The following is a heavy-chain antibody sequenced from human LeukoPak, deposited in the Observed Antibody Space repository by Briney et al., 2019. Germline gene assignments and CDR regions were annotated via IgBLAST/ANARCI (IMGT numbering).Heavy chain of an antibody. J-gene: IGHJ3*01. CDR3: AADGEYAFLV. CDR1: GLTFHNTW. V-gene: IGHV3-74*01. CDR2: IISDGITT. D-gene: IGHD2/OR15-2a*01. Sequence: GGSLRLSCAASGLTFHNTWMHWIRQAPGKGLVWVSRIISDGITTNYADPVKGRFTISRDNAKNTLYLQMNSLRAEDTAVYYCAADGEYAFLVWGQGTMVTVSS.